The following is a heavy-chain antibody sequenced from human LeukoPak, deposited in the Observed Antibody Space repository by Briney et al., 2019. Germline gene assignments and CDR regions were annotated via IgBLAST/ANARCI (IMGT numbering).Heavy chain of an antibody. CDR1: GYTFTGYH. Sequence: ASVKVSCKASGYTFTGYHMHWVRQAPGQVLEWMGWINPNSGGTNYAQKFQGRVTMTRDTSISTAYMELSRLRSDDTAVYYCARDLTTVPRYYYYYMDVWGKGTTVTVSS. V-gene: IGHV1-2*02. D-gene: IGHD4-11*01. CDR2: INPNSGGT. J-gene: IGHJ6*03. CDR3: ARDLTTVPRYYYYYMDV.